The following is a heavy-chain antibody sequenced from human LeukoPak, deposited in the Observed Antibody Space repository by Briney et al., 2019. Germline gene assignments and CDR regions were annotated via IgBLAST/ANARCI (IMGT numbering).Heavy chain of an antibody. D-gene: IGHD3-22*01. J-gene: IGHJ6*03. CDR2: INHSGST. Sequence: SSETLSLTCTVSGDSISSGSYYWSWIRQPAGKGLEWIGEINHSGSTNCNPSLKSRVTMSVDTSKNQFSLRLSSVTAADTAVYYCARAANYESNYYYYYYMDVWGKGTTVTISS. CDR3: ARAANYESNYYYYYYMDV. V-gene: IGHV4-61*10. CDR1: GDSISSGSYY.